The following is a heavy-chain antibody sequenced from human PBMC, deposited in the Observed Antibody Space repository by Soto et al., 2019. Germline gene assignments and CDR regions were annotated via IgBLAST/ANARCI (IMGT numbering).Heavy chain of an antibody. J-gene: IGHJ6*02. CDR1: GYTFTSYG. V-gene: IGHV1-18*01. D-gene: IGHD2-2*01. CDR2: ISAYNGNT. Sequence: ASVKVSCKASGYTFTSYGISWVRQAPGQGLEWMGWISAYNGNTNYAQKLQGRVTMTTDTSTSTAYTELRSLRSDDTAVYYCVASSTSHYYGMDVWGQGTTVTVSS. CDR3: VASSTSHYYGMDV.